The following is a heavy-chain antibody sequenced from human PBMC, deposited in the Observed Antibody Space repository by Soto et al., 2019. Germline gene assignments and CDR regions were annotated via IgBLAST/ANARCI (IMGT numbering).Heavy chain of an antibody. D-gene: IGHD6-19*01. J-gene: IGHJ3*02. V-gene: IGHV3-7*03. CDR2: IKQGGSEK. CDR3: ARDSSGYAFDI. CDR1: GFTFSSYW. Sequence: GGSLRLSCAASGFTFSSYWMSWVRQAPGKGLEWVANIKQGGSEKYYVDSVKGRFTISRDNAKNSLYLQMNSLRAEDTAVYYCARDSSGYAFDIWGQGTMVTVSS.